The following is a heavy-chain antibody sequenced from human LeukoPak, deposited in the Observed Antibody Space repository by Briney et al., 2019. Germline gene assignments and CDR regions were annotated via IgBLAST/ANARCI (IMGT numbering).Heavy chain of an antibody. CDR1: GGSISSSNYD. CDR3: ARRDSVGACDV. V-gene: IGHV4-39*01. D-gene: IGHD4/OR15-4a*01. CDR2: IYYSGST. J-gene: IGHJ6*02. Sequence: SETLSLTCTVSGGSISSSNYDWGWVRQPPGKGLEWIGTIYYSGSTYYNPSLKSRVTISVDMSKNQFSLKLRSVTATDTAVYYCARRDSVGACDVWGQGTTVTVSS.